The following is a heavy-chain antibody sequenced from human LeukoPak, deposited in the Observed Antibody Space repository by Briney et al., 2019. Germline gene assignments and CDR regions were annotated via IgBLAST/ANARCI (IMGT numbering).Heavy chain of an antibody. CDR2: ISPAGGTT. J-gene: IGHJ6*03. CDR1: GFTFSSEA. CDR3: AKLPSISAAGPNYYYYMDV. D-gene: IGHD6-13*01. Sequence: AGGSLRLSCAVSGFTFSSEAMGWVRQLPGGGLEWVSTISPAGGTTYYAESMKGRFTISRDNSKNTLYLQMNSLRAEDTAVYYCAKLPSISAAGPNYYYYMDVWGKGTTVTVSS. V-gene: IGHV3-23*01.